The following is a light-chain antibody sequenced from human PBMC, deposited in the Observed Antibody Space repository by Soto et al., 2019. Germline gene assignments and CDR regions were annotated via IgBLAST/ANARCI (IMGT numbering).Light chain of an antibody. CDR1: SSDVGSYNL. J-gene: IGLJ2*01. CDR2: EGN. V-gene: IGLV2-23*01. CDR3: CSYAGSSSLGV. Sequence: QSALTQPASVSGSPGQSITISCTGTSSDVGSYNLVSWYQQHPGKAPKLMIYEGNKRPSGVSNPFSGSKSGNTASLTISGLQAEDEADYYCCSYAGSSSLGVFGGGTKLTVL.